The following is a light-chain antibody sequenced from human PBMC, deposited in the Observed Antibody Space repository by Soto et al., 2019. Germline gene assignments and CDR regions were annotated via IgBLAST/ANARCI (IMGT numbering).Light chain of an antibody. J-gene: IGKJ3*01. Sequence: DIPMSQSPSSLSASVGDRVTITCRASQGISNYLAWYQQKPGKVPNLLIYDASTVQSGVPSRFSGSGSGTDFTLTISSLQPEDIATYYCQEYYSVLFTFGPGTKVEIK. CDR2: DAS. CDR1: QGISNY. V-gene: IGKV1-27*01. CDR3: QEYYSVLFT.